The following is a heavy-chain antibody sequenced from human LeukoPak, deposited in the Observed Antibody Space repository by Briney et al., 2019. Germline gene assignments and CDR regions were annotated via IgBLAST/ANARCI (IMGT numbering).Heavy chain of an antibody. CDR3: ARRAYGGKRTDY. CDR1: GGSISSYY. V-gene: IGHV4-34*01. J-gene: IGHJ4*02. CDR2: INHSGST. D-gene: IGHD4-23*01. Sequence: SSETLSLTCTVSGGSISSYYWSWIRQPPGKGLEWIGEINHSGSTNYNPSLKSRVTISVDTSKNQFSLKLSSVTAADTAVYYCARRAYGGKRTDYWGQGTLVTVSS.